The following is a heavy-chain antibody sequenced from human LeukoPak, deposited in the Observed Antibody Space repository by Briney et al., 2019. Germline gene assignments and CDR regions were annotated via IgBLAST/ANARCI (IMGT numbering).Heavy chain of an antibody. Sequence: GGSLRLSCAASGFTFSSYAMHWVRQAPGKGLEWVAVISYDGSNKYYADSVKGRFTISRDNSKNTLYLQMNSLRAEDTAVYYCANHLACGSTSCPPFDDWGQGTLVTVSS. CDR2: ISYDGSNK. CDR1: GFTFSSYA. V-gene: IGHV3-30-3*01. CDR3: ANHLACGSTSCPPFDD. J-gene: IGHJ4*02. D-gene: IGHD2-2*01.